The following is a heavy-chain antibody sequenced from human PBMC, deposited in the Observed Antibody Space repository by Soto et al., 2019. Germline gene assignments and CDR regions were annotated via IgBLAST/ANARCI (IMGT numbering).Heavy chain of an antibody. J-gene: IGHJ3*02. CDR2: FDPEDGET. Sequence: ASVKVSCKVSGYTLTELSMHWVRQAPGKGLEWMGGFDPEDGETIYAQKFQGRVTMTEDTSTDTAYMELSSLRSEDTAVYYCATAIAYCGGDCYDAFDIWGQGTMVTVSS. CDR3: ATAIAYCGGDCYDAFDI. D-gene: IGHD2-21*02. V-gene: IGHV1-24*01. CDR1: GYTLTELS.